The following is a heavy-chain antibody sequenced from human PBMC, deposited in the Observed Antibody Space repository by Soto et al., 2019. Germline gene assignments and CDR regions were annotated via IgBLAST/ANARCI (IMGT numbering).Heavy chain of an antibody. Sequence: GGSLRLSCAASGFTFSNYAMSWVRQAPGKGLEWVSAISGSGGSTYYADSVKGRFTISRDNSKDTLYLQMNSLRAEDTAVYYCAKDTRKEQLVLVYWGQGTLVTVSS. V-gene: IGHV3-23*01. CDR1: GFTFSNYA. CDR2: ISGSGGST. D-gene: IGHD6-13*01. J-gene: IGHJ4*02. CDR3: AKDTRKEQLVLVY.